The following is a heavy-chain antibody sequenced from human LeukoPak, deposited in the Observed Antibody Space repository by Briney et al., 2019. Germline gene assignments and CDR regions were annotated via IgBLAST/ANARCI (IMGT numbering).Heavy chain of an antibody. V-gene: IGHV1-69*13. Sequence: GASVKVSCKASGGTFSSYAISWVRQAPGQGLEWMGGIIPIFGTANYAQKFQGRVTITADESTSTAYMELSSLRSEDTAVYYCARPGNPHLPIYYFDYWGQGTLVTVSS. CDR3: ARPGNPHLPIYYFDY. CDR1: GGTFSSYA. CDR2: IIPIFGTA. D-gene: IGHD4-23*01. J-gene: IGHJ4*02.